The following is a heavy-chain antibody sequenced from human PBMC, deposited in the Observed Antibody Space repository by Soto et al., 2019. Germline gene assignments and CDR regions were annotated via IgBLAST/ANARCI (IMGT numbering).Heavy chain of an antibody. D-gene: IGHD1-20*01. CDR1: GFTFSIYA. CDR2: TGATGRTT. Sequence: PGGSLRLSCAASGFTFSIYAMTWVRQAPGKGLEWVSTTGATGRTTYYADSVKGRFTVSRDNSKNTLDLQMSSLRAEDTAVYYCATVNNTSRSFDYWGQGTLVTVSS. CDR3: ATVNNTSRSFDY. V-gene: IGHV3-23*01. J-gene: IGHJ4*02.